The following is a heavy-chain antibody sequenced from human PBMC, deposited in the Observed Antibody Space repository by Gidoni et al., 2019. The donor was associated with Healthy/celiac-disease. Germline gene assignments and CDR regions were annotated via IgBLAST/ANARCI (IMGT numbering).Heavy chain of an antibody. CDR1: GFTFSSYW. CDR3: ARDNYYGSGSSIDY. J-gene: IGHJ4*02. Sequence: EVQLVESGGGLVQPGGSLSLSCAASGFTFSSYWMSWVRQAPGKGLEWVANIKQDGSEKYYVDSVKGRFTISRDNAKNSLYLQMNSLRAEDTAVYYCARDNYYGSGSSIDYWGQGTLVTVSS. CDR2: IKQDGSEK. V-gene: IGHV3-7*01. D-gene: IGHD3-10*01.